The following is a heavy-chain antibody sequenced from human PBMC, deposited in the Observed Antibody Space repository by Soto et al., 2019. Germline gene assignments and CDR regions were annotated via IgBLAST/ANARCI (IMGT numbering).Heavy chain of an antibody. CDR1: GFTFSSYW. J-gene: IGHJ6*02. CDR3: ASGITIFGVVNIHYYGMDV. V-gene: IGHV3-74*01. CDR2: INSDGSST. D-gene: IGHD3-3*01. Sequence: GGSLRLSCAASGFTFSSYWMHWVRQAPGKGLVWVSRINSDGSSTSYADSVKGRFTISRDNAKNTLYLQMNSLRAEDTAVYYCASGITIFGVVNIHYYGMDVWGQGTTVTVSS.